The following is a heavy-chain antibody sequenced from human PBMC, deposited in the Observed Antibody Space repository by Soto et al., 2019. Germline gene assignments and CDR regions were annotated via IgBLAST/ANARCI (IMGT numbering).Heavy chain of an antibody. Sequence: EVQLLESGGGLVQPGGSLRLSCAASGFTFSSYAMSWVRQAPGKGREWVSAISGSGGSTYYADSVKGRFTISRDNSKNTLYLQMNSLRAEDTAVYYCAKTHSSGWYWWYFDLWGRGTLVTVSS. V-gene: IGHV3-23*01. CDR3: AKTHSSGWYWWYFDL. J-gene: IGHJ2*01. CDR2: ISGSGGST. D-gene: IGHD6-19*01. CDR1: GFTFSSYA.